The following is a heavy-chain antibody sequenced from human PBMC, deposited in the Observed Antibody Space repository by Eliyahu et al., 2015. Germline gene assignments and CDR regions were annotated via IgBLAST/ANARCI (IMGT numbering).Heavy chain of an antibody. CDR1: GYTFSGYY. J-gene: IGHJ5*02. CDR3: ARERSECSGGTCHRRTFDP. CDR2: INPNXXGT. D-gene: IGHD2-15*01. Sequence: QVQLVQSGAEVKNPGASVKISCKASGYTFSGYYMHWARQAPGQGLEWMGGINPNXXGTHYAQNFQGRVTMTRDTSXNTAYMELNRLXSDDTAVYYCARERSECSGGTCHRRTFDPWGQGTLVTV. V-gene: IGHV1-2*02.